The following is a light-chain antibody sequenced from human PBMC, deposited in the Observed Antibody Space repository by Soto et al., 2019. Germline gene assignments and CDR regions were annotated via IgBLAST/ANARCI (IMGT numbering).Light chain of an antibody. J-gene: IGLJ1*01. CDR3: SSYTRSSTYV. V-gene: IGLV2-14*01. Sequence: QSVLTQPASVSVSPGQSITISCTGTSSDVGGYNYVSWYQQHQGKAPKLMIYDVSNRPSGVSNSFSGSKSGNTASLTISGLQAEDEADYYCSSYTRSSTYVFGNGTKLTVL. CDR2: DVS. CDR1: SSDVGGYNY.